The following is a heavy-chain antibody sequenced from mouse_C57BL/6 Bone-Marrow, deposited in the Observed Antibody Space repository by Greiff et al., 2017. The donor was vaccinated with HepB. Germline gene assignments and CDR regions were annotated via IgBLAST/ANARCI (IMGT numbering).Heavy chain of an antibody. CDR2: FHPYNDDT. CDR3: ARGATVVAEGWYFDV. J-gene: IGHJ1*03. D-gene: IGHD1-1*01. Sequence: QVQLQQSGAELVKPGASVKMSCKASGYTFTTYPIEWMKQNHGKSLEWIGNFHPYNDDTKYNEKFKGKATLTVEKSSSTVYLELSRLTSDDAAVYYCARGATVVAEGWYFDVWGTGTTVTVSS. V-gene: IGHV1-47*01. CDR1: GYTFTTYP.